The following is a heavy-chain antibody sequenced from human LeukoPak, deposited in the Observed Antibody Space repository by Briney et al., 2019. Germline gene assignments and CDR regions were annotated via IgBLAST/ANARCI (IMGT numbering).Heavy chain of an antibody. Sequence: PSETLSLTCAVYGGSFSSYYWSWIRQPPGKGLEWIAYMYYSGSTNYNPSLKSRVTISVDTSKNQFSLKVSSVTAADTAVYYCARDHRTMVRGVLSNWFDPWGQRTLVTVSS. J-gene: IGHJ5*02. V-gene: IGHV4-59*01. CDR3: ARDHRTMVRGVLSNWFDP. D-gene: IGHD3-10*01. CDR2: MYYSGST. CDR1: GGSFSSYY.